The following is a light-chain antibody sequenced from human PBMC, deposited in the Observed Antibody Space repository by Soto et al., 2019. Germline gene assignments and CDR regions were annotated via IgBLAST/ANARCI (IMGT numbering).Light chain of an antibody. CDR1: QSVGNSF. CDR2: GAS. Sequence: EIVLTQSPGTLSLSPGERATLSCRASQSVGNSFLAWYQQKPGQAPRLLIYGASSRATGIPDRFSGSESGTDFTLTISRLETEDFAVYCCQQYGSSPRTFGQGTKVDIK. V-gene: IGKV3-20*01. J-gene: IGKJ1*01. CDR3: QQYGSSPRT.